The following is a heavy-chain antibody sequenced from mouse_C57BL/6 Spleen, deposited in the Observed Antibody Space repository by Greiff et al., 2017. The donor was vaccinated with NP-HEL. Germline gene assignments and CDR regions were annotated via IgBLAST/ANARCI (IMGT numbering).Heavy chain of an antibody. CDR3: ARRQLREYYFDY. D-gene: IGHD3-2*02. V-gene: IGHV5-16*01. CDR2: INYDGSST. J-gene: IGHJ2*01. CDR1: GFTFSDYY. Sequence: EVMLVESEGGLVQPGSSMKLSCTASGFTFSDYYMAWVRQVPEKGLEWVANINYDGSSTYYLDSLKSRFIISRDNAKNILYLQMSSLKSEDTATYYCARRQLREYYFDYWGQGTTLTVSS.